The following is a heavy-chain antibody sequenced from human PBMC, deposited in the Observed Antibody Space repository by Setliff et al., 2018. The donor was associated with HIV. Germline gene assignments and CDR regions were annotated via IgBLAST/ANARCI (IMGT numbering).Heavy chain of an antibody. CDR2: INPSGGST. Sequence: ASVMVSCKASGYTFTSYYMHWVRQAPGQGLEWMGIINPSGGSTSYAQKFQGRVTMTRDTSTSTVYMELSSLRSEDTAVYYCARDPAPSSSASYFQHWGQGTPVTVSS. CDR1: GYTFTSYY. CDR3: ARDPAPSSSASYFQH. J-gene: IGHJ1*01. V-gene: IGHV1-46*01. D-gene: IGHD6-6*01.